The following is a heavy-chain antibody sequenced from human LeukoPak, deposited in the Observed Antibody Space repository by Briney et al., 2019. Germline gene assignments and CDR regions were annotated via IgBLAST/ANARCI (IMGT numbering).Heavy chain of an antibody. D-gene: IGHD5-12*01. CDR3: ASTVYSPWYSFDY. V-gene: IGHV3-23*01. CDR2: ISSTGGTT. Sequence: GGSLRLSCAASGITFSSYGMSWVRQAPGKGLEWVSSISSTGGTTYYADSVKGRFTISRDNAKNSLYLQMNSLRAEDTAVYYCASTVYSPWYSFDYWGQGTLVTVSS. J-gene: IGHJ4*02. CDR1: GITFSSYG.